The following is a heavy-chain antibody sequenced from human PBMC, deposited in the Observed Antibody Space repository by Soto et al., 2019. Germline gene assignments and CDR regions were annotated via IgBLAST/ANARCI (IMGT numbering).Heavy chain of an antibody. Sequence: QVPLVQSGAEVKKPGASVQVSCKASGYTFTTYGISWVRQAPGQGLEWMGWISGYNGNTNYAQKFQGRVTMTTDTSTSTGYMELRSLRSADTAVYYSAKGYNDGYGDYWGLRSLITVSS. J-gene: IGHJ4*02. V-gene: IGHV1-18*01. D-gene: IGHD5-18*01. CDR1: GYTFTTYG. CDR2: ISGYNGNT. CDR3: AKGYNDGYGDY.